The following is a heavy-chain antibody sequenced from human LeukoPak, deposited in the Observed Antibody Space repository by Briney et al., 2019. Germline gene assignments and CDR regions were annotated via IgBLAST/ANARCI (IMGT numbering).Heavy chain of an antibody. D-gene: IGHD3-3*01. V-gene: IGHV3-48*02. J-gene: IGHJ4*02. CDR1: GFMFSNYN. CDR2: ISSDNSIT. Sequence: GGSLRLSCAASGFMFSNYNLNWVRQAPGKGLEWLSYISSDNSITYYADSVKGRFTISRDNAKSSLYLQLNSLRDEDTAVYYCAGDREYDFWGAHYFDYWGQGTRVLVSS. CDR3: AGDREYDFWGAHYFDY.